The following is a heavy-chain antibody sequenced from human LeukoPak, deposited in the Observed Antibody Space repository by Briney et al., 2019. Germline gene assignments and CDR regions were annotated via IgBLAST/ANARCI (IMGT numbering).Heavy chain of an antibody. J-gene: IGHJ4*02. CDR2: ISWNSGSI. D-gene: IGHD1-26*01. CDR3: AKDSGSYHAFDY. CDR1: GFTFDDYA. Sequence: GRSLRLSCAASGFTFDDYAMPWVRQAPGKGLEWVSGISWNSGSIGYADSVKGRFTISRDNAKNSLYLQMNSLRAEDTALYYCAKDSGSYHAFDYWGQGTLVTVSS. V-gene: IGHV3-9*01.